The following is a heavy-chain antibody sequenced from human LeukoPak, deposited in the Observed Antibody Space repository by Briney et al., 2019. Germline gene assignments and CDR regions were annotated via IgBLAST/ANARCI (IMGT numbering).Heavy chain of an antibody. D-gene: IGHD1-1*01. J-gene: IGHJ3*02. CDR2: ISSSGSTI. Sequence: PGGSLRLSCAASGFTFSSYWMSWVRQAPGKGLEWVSYISSSGSTIYYADSVKGRFTISRDNAKNSLYLQMNSLRAEDTAVYYCARALERWVGAFDIWGQGTMVTVSS. CDR3: ARALERWVGAFDI. V-gene: IGHV3-48*04. CDR1: GFTFSSYW.